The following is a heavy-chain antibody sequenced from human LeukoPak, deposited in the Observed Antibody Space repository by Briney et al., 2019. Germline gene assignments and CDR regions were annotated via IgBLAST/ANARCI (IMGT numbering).Heavy chain of an antibody. CDR1: GFTFSSYS. CDR3: ARGLLWAAALDY. Sequence: PGGSLRLSCAASGFTFSSYSMNWVRQAPGKGLEWGSSIVSSPSTYIYYADSVKGRFTISRHNSKNTLYLQMNSLRAEDTAVYYCARGLLWAAALDYWGQGTLVTVSS. V-gene: IGHV3-21*04. J-gene: IGHJ4*02. D-gene: IGHD2-2*01. CDR2: IVSSPSTYI.